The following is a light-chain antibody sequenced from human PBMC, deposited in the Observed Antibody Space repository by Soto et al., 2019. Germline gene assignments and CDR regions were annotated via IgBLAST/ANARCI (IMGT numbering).Light chain of an antibody. CDR2: GAS. V-gene: IGKV3-20*01. CDR1: QSVSNNY. CDR3: QRYGTASFT. J-gene: IGKJ2*01. Sequence: IVLAQSPGTLSQSPGERATLSCRASQSVSNNYLAWYQQKPGQAPRLLIYGASNRATGIPDRFSGSGSGTDFTLTISRLEPEDFAVYYCQRYGTASFTFGQGTKVDIK.